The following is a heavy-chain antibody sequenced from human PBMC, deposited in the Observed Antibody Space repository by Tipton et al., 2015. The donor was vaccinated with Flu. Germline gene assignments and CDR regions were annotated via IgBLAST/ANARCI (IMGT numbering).Heavy chain of an antibody. V-gene: IGHV3-9*01. J-gene: IGHJ6*02. Sequence: LSLTCAASGFTFDDYAMHWVRQAPGKGLEWVSGIGWNSFTLAHADSVKGRFTISRDNARNFLYLQMNSLRAEDTALYYCAKAATTYSDSYGMDVWGQGTTVTVSS. CDR1: GFTFDDYA. CDR2: IGWNSFTL. D-gene: IGHD5-12*01. CDR3: AKAATTYSDSYGMDV.